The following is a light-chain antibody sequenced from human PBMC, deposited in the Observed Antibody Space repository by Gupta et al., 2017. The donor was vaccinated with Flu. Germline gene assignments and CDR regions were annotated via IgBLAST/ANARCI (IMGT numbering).Light chain of an antibody. J-gene: IGLJ2*01. CDR2: LNSDGSH. CDR1: SGHSSYA. CDR3: PTWGTGRV. Sequence: QLVLTQSPSASASLGASVKLTCTLSSGHSSYAIAWHQQQPEKGPRYWRMLNSDGSHSKADGIPERFSGSSSGAVRYLTISSRQSEDEAYYYCPTWGTGRVCGGGTKLT. V-gene: IGLV4-69*01.